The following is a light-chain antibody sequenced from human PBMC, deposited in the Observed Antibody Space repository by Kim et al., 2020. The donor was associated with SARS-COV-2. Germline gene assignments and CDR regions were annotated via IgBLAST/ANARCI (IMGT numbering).Light chain of an antibody. CDR3: QQYGSSPRT. J-gene: IGKJ1*01. V-gene: IGKV3-20*01. CDR2: GAS. CDR1: QSVSSSY. Sequence: SPGERATRSCRASQSVSSSYLACYQQKPGQAPRLLIYGASSRATGIPDRFSGSGSGTDFTLTISRLEPEDFAVYYCQQYGSSPRTFGQGTKVDIK.